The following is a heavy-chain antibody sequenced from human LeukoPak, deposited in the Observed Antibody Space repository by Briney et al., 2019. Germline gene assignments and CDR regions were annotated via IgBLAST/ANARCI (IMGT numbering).Heavy chain of an antibody. D-gene: IGHD3-10*01. V-gene: IGHV4-61*02. CDR1: GGSISSGSYY. CDR2: SYTSGST. J-gene: IGHJ6*03. CDR3: ARESPSSGGYSGYYYMDV. Sequence: SETLSLTCTVSGGSISSGSYYWSWIRQPAGKGLEWIGRSYTSGSTNYNPSLKSRVTISVDTSKNQFSLKLSSVTAADTAVYYCARESPSSGGYSGYYYMDVWGKGTTVTVSS.